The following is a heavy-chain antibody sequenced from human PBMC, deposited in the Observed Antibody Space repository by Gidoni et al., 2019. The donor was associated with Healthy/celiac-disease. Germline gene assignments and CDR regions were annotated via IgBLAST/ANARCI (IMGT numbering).Heavy chain of an antibody. CDR3: TTDPSGSSWGY. CDR1: GFPFSNAW. V-gene: IGHV3-15*07. Sequence: LVESGGGLVKPGGSLRLSCPASGFPFSNAWMNWVRQAPGKGLEWVGRIKSKTDGGTTDYAAPVKGRFTISRDDSKNTLYLQMNSLKTEDTAVYYCTTDPSGSSWGYWGQGTLVTVSS. CDR2: IKSKTDGGTT. J-gene: IGHJ4*02. D-gene: IGHD1-26*01.